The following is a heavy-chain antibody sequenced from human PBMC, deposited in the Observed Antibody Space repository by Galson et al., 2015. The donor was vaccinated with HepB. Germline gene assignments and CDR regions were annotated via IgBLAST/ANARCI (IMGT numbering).Heavy chain of an antibody. CDR2: RQQAGRTR. J-gene: IGHJ1*01. D-gene: IGHD5-12*01. CDR1: GFTFSSSW. V-gene: IGHV3-7*01. CDR3: ARDGLRLPYFQD. Sequence: AMRLSCAASGFTFSSSWMSWVRQAPGEGLEWVANRQQAGRTRFYVVSGKCRVPISIDNAKNSLCLQMNSLRADDTAVYYCARDGLRLPYFQDWGQGTLVTVSS.